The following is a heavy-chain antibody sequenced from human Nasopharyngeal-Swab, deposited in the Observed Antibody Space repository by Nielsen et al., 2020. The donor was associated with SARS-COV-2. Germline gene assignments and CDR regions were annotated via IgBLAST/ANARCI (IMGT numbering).Heavy chain of an antibody. CDR1: EFTFSDYY. CDR3: TAGFHFDY. J-gene: IGHJ4*02. Sequence: GESLKISCAASEFTFSDYYLDWVRQAPGKGLEWVGRTRSKADSYTTEYAASVKGRFTISRDESKNSLYLQMNSLKTEDTAVYYCTAGFHFDYWGQGILVTVSS. CDR2: TRSKADSYTT. V-gene: IGHV3-72*01.